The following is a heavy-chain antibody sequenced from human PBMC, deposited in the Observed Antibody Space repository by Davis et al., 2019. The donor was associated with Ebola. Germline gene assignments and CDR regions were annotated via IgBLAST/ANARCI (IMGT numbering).Heavy chain of an antibody. J-gene: IGHJ4*02. V-gene: IGHV1-3*01. Sequence: ASVKVSCKASGGTFSSYAISWVRQAPGQRLEWMGWINAGNGNTKYSQKFQGRVTITRDTSASTAYMELSSLRSEDTAVYYCARERPSGWSSLDYWGQGTLVTVSS. CDR1: GGTFSSYA. D-gene: IGHD2-15*01. CDR3: ARERPSGWSSLDY. CDR2: INAGNGNT.